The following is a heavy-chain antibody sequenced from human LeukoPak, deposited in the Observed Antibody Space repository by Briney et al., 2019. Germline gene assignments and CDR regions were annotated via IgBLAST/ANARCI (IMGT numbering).Heavy chain of an antibody. J-gene: IGHJ4*02. CDR3: TFSTKLGKDY. D-gene: IGHD7-27*01. V-gene: IGHV3-73*01. Sequence: GGSLRLSCAASGFTFSGSAMHWVRQASGKGLEWVGRIRSKANSYATAYAASVKGRFTISGDDSKNTAYLQMNSLKTEDTAVYYCTFSTKLGKDYWGQGTLVTVSS. CDR1: GFTFSGSA. CDR2: IRSKANSYAT.